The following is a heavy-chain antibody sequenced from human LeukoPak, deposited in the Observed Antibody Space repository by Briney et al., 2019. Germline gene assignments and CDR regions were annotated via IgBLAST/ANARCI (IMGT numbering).Heavy chain of an antibody. CDR1: GGSISTSSYY. CDR2: VYYSGNT. D-gene: IGHD3-3*01. CDR3: ARRGGSKIDY. Sequence: SETLSLTCNVSGGSISTSSYYWGWIRQPPGKGPEWIGSVYYSGNTYYSPSLKSRVTISVDTSKNQFSLKLSAVTAADTAEYYCARRGGSKIDYWGQGTLVTVSS. J-gene: IGHJ4*02. V-gene: IGHV4-39*01.